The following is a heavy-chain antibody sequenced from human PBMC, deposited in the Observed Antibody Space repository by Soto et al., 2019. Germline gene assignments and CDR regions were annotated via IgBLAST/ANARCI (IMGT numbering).Heavy chain of an antibody. V-gene: IGHV3-30*09. J-gene: IGHJ4*02. Sequence: QVQLVESGGGVVQPGGSLRLSCTASGFTFNYYAIYWVRQAPGKGLECVAVISKDGGNKSYSDSVKGRFGISRDNSKNPLYLHMNSLRGEDKDLYYCGRDRGGYSGLDHWGQGTLVTVSS. CDR3: GRDRGGYSGLDH. CDR1: GFTFNYYA. D-gene: IGHD2-21*02. CDR2: ISKDGGNK.